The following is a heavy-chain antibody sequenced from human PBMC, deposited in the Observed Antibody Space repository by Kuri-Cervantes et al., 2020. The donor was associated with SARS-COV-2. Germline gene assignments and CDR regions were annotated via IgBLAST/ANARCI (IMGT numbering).Heavy chain of an antibody. Sequence: SETLSLTCAVYGGSFNDYFWGWIRQPPGKGPEWIGEVHHSGSTNYNPSFKSRVTMSVDTSKNQFSLKLSSVTAADTAVYYCARDRYYDSSVVYYMDVWGKGTTVTGSS. CDR2: VHHSGST. D-gene: IGHD3-22*01. V-gene: IGHV4-34*01. J-gene: IGHJ6*03. CDR1: GGSFNDYF. CDR3: ARDRYYDSSVVYYMDV.